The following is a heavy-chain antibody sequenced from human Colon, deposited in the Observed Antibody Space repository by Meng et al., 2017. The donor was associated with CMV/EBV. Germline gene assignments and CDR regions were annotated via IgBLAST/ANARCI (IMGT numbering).Heavy chain of an antibody. CDR2: INPKNGDT. Sequence: ASVKVSCKASGYTFTDYHMHWVRQAPGQGLQYMAWINPKNGDTYYAQKFQGRVTVTRDTSISTSYMELSRLISDDTAVYYCAKDLTVVSEGYWGQGTLVTVSS. CDR1: GYTFTDYH. V-gene: IGHV1-2*02. D-gene: IGHD7-27*01. J-gene: IGHJ4*02. CDR3: AKDLTVVSEGY.